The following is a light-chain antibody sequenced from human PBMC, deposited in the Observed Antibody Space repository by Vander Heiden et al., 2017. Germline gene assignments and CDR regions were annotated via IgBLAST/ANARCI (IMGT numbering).Light chain of an antibody. CDR1: QSISSY. CDR2: AAS. J-gene: IGKJ5*01. V-gene: IGKV1-39*01. Sequence: DIQMTQSPSSLSASVGDRVTITCRASQSISSYLNWYQQKPGKAPKLLIYAASSLQSGVPSRFSGSGSGTDFTLTISRLQPEDFATYYCQQSVSTLLTFGQGTPMEIK. CDR3: QQSVSTLLT.